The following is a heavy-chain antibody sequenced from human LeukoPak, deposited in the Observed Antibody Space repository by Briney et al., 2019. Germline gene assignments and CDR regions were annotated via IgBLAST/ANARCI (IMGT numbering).Heavy chain of an antibody. J-gene: IGHJ5*02. CDR2: IDWDDDK. CDR1: GFSLSTSGMR. D-gene: IGHD3-3*01. CDR3: ARTSLSRTYYDFWSGRGVESWFDP. Sequence: ESGPALVKPTQTLTLTCTFSGFSLSTSGMRVSWIRQPPGKALEWLARIDWDDDKFYSTSLKTRLTISKDTSKNQVVLTMTNMDPLDTATYYCARTSLSRTYYDFWSGRGVESWFDPWGQGTLVTVSS. V-gene: IGHV2-70*04.